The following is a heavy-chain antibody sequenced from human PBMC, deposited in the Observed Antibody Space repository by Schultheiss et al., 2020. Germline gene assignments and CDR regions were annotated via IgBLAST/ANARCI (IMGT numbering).Heavy chain of an antibody. CDR2: IIPIFGTA. J-gene: IGHJ4*02. Sequence: SVKVSCKASGGTFSSYAISWVRQAPGQGLEWMGGIIPIFGTANYAQKFQGRVTITADKSTSTAYMELRSLRSDDTAVYYCARGDVDTAMAGDYWGQGTLVTGSA. CDR3: ARGDVDTAMAGDY. D-gene: IGHD5-18*01. V-gene: IGHV1-69*06. CDR1: GGTFSSYA.